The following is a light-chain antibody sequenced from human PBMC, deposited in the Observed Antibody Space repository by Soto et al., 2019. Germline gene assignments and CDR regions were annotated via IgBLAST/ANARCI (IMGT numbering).Light chain of an antibody. Sequence: QSVLTQPRSVSGSRGRSVTLSCTGTSSEVGGYHYVSWYQHHPGKAPKIIIYDVNKRPSGVPERFSGSKSGNTASLTISGLQTEDEADYYCCSYAGSYTFVFGGGTNLTVL. CDR2: DVN. CDR3: CSYAGSYTFV. V-gene: IGLV2-11*01. CDR1: SSEVGGYHY. J-gene: IGLJ2*01.